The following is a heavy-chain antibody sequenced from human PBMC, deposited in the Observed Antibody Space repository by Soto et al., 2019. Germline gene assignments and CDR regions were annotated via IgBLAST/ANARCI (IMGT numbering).Heavy chain of an antibody. CDR1: GFTFSSYA. J-gene: IGHJ3*02. Sequence: QVQLVESGGGVVQPGRSLRLSCAASGFTFSSYAIHWVRQAPGKGLEWVAVISYDGSNTYYADSVKGRFTISRDNSKNTLYLEMNSLRAEDTAVYYCASTVFYDAFDIWGQGTMVTASS. CDR3: ASTVFYDAFDI. CDR2: ISYDGSNT. V-gene: IGHV3-30-3*01. D-gene: IGHD3-10*02.